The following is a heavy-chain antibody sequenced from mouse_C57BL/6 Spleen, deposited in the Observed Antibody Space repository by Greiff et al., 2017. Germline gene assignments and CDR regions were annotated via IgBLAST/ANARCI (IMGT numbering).Heavy chain of an antibody. CDR3: ARDRGYDGSSYAFYFDY. J-gene: IGHJ2*01. V-gene: IGHV3-6*01. CDR1: GYSITSGYY. Sequence: VQLQQSGPGLVKPSQSLSLTCSVTGYSITSGYYWNWIRQFPGNKLEWMGYISYDGSNNYNPSLKNRISITRDTSKNQFFLKLNSVTTEDTATYYCARDRGYDGSSYAFYFDYWGQGTTLTVSS. CDR2: ISYDGSN. D-gene: IGHD1-1*01.